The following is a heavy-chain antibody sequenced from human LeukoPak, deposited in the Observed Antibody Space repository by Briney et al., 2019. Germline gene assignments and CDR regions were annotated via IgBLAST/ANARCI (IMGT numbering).Heavy chain of an antibody. Sequence: ASVKVSCKASGYTFTDYFMNWVRQAPGQGLEWMGWINPKSGGTVYAQKFQGRVTMTRDTSSSTAYMELSRLRFDDTAVYYCARGPRITIFGVVMANDAFDIWGQGTMVTVS. CDR3: ARGPRITIFGVVMANDAFDI. CDR1: GYTFTDYF. D-gene: IGHD3-3*01. J-gene: IGHJ3*02. CDR2: INPKSGGT. V-gene: IGHV1-2*02.